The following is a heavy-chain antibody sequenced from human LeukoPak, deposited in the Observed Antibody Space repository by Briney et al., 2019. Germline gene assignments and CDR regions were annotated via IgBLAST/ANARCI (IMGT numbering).Heavy chain of an antibody. CDR2: IYYSGST. V-gene: IGHV4-59*01. J-gene: IGHJ1*01. Sequence: SETLSLTCTVSGGSISSYHWSWIRQPPGKGLEWIGNIYYSGSTNYNPSLKSRVTISLDTSKDQFSLELSSVTAADTAVYYCARDEVRFPRVFQHWGQGTLVTVSS. CDR3: ARDEVRFPRVFQH. D-gene: IGHD3-10*01. CDR1: GGSISSYH.